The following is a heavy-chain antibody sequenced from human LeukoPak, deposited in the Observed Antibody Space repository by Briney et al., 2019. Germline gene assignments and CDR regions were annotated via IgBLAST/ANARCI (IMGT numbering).Heavy chain of an antibody. CDR3: AKREAAEDY. CDR1: GLTFSNYW. D-gene: IGHD6-13*01. Sequence: GGSLRLSCAASGLTFSNYWMHWVRQAPGKGLVWVSRIKSDGSTTNYADSVKGRFTISRDNSKNTLYLQMNSLRAEDTAVYYCAKREAAEDYWGQGTLVTVSS. V-gene: IGHV3-74*01. J-gene: IGHJ4*02. CDR2: IKSDGSTT.